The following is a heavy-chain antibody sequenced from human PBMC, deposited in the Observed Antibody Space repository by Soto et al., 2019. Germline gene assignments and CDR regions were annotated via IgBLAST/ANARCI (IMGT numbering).Heavy chain of an antibody. CDR2: INSDGSST. Sequence: GGSLRLSCAASGFTFSSYWMHWVRQAPGKGLVWVSRINSDGSSTSYADSVKGRFTISRDNAKNTLYLQMNSLRAEDTAVYYCARDPHYHYDSSGYSNPDGYFDYWGQGTLVTVSS. D-gene: IGHD3-22*01. CDR1: GFTFSSYW. J-gene: IGHJ4*02. V-gene: IGHV3-74*01. CDR3: ARDPHYHYDSSGYSNPDGYFDY.